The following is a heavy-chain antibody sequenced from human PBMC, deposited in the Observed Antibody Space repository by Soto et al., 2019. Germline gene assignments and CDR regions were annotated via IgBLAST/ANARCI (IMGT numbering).Heavy chain of an antibody. D-gene: IGHD3-3*01. Sequence: QVQLQESGPGLVKPSETLSLTCTVSGGSISSYYWSWIRQPPGKGLEWIGYIYYSGSTNYNPSLQSRVKISVDTSKNQFSLKLSSVNAADTSVYYCARQVTDGEFDYWGQGTLVTVSS. V-gene: IGHV4-59*08. CDR3: ARQVTDGEFDY. CDR2: IYYSGST. CDR1: GGSISSYY. J-gene: IGHJ4*02.